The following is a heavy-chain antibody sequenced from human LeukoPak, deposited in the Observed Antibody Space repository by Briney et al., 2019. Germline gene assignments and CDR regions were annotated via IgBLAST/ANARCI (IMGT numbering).Heavy chain of an antibody. V-gene: IGHV1-24*01. J-gene: IGHJ6*04. Sequence: ASVKVSCKVSGYTLTELSMHWVRQAPGKGLEWMGGFDPEDGETIYAQKFQGRVTMTEDTSTDTAYMELSSLRSEDTAVYYCARAKQTYYGMDVWGKGTTVTVSS. CDR2: FDPEDGET. CDR1: GYTLTELS. CDR3: ARAKQTYYGMDV.